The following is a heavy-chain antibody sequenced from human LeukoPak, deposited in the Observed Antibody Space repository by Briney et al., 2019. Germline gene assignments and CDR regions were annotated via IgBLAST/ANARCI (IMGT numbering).Heavy chain of an antibody. V-gene: IGHV4-4*07. J-gene: IGHJ5*02. CDR2: IYTSGST. D-gene: IGHD3-3*01. CDR1: GGSISSYY. CDR3: ARVDFWSGRRENWFDP. Sequence: SETLSLTCTASGGSISSYYWSWIRQPAGKGLEWIGRIYTSGSTNYNPSLKSRVTMSVDTSKNQFSLKLSSVTAADTAVYYCARVDFWSGRRENWFDPWGQGTLVTVSS.